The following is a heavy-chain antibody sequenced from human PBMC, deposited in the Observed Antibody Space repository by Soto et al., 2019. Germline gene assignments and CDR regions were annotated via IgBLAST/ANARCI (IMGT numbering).Heavy chain of an antibody. Sequence: LSLTCTVSGGSISSYYWSWIRQPPGKGLEWIGYIYYSGSTNYNPSLKSRVTISVDKSKNQFSLKLSSVTAADTAVYYCARGVFFRHAFDIWGQGKMVTVSS. J-gene: IGHJ3*02. CDR1: GGSISSYY. CDR3: ARGVFFRHAFDI. CDR2: IYYSGST. V-gene: IGHV4-59*01. D-gene: IGHD2-8*01.